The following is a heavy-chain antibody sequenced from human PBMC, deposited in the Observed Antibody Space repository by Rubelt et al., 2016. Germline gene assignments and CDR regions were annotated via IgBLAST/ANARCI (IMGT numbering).Heavy chain of an antibody. D-gene: IGHD1-26*01. V-gene: IGHV1-24*01. Sequence: HWVRQAPGKGLEWMGGFDPEDGETIYAQKFQGRVTMTEDTSTDTAYMELRSLRSDDTAVYYCARGTSVGASYYFDYWGQGTLVTVSS. J-gene: IGHJ4*02. CDR3: ARGTSVGASYYFDY. CDR2: FDPEDGET.